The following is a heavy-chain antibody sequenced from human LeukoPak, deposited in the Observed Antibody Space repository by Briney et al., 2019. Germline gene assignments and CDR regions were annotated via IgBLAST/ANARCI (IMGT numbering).Heavy chain of an antibody. D-gene: IGHD6-13*01. CDR1: GGTFSSYA. V-gene: IGHV1-69*13. CDR2: IIPIFGTA. CDR3: AGEAAYSSSWYYYYYMDV. Sequence: GASVKVSCKASGGTFSSYAISWVRQAPGQGLEWVGGIIPIFGTANYAQKFQGRVTITADESTSTAYMELSSLRSEDTAVYYCAGEAAYSSSWYYYYYMDVWGKGTTVTVSS. J-gene: IGHJ6*03.